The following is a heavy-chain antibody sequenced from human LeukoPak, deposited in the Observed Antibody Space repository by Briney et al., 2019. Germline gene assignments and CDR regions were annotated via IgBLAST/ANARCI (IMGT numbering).Heavy chain of an antibody. D-gene: IGHD6-13*01. Sequence: SETLSLTCTVSGGSISSGSYYWSWIRQPAGKGLEWIGRIYASGSTNYNPSLKSRVTISVDTSKNQFSLKLSSVTAADTAVYYCARVVLGSWYVEGKRWFDPWGQGTLVTVSS. J-gene: IGHJ5*02. CDR1: GGSISSGSYY. CDR2: IYASGST. CDR3: ARVVLGSWYVEGKRWFDP. V-gene: IGHV4-61*02.